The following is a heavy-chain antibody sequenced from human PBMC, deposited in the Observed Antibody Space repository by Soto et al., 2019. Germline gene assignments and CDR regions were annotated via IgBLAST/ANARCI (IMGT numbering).Heavy chain of an antibody. D-gene: IGHD2-21*01. V-gene: IGHV1-69*13. CDR3: ARVSSWGGNYYYYYGMDV. Sequence: SVKVSCKASGGTFSSYAISWVRQAPGQGLEWMGGIIPIFGTANYAQKFQGRVTITADESTSTAYMELSSLRSEDTAVYYCARVSSWGGNYYYYYGMDVWGQGTTVTVSS. CDR1: GGTFSSYA. CDR2: IIPIFGTA. J-gene: IGHJ6*02.